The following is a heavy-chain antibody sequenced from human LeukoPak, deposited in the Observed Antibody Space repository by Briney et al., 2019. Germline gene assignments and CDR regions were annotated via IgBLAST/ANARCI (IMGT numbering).Heavy chain of an antibody. V-gene: IGHV3-15*01. CDR2: IKSKTDGGTT. Sequence: GGSLRLSCAASGFTFSNVWMNWVRQAPGKGLEWVGRIKSKTDGGTTDYAAPVTGRFTISRDDSKNTLYLQMNSLKTEDTAVYYCTTTGCGGDCYFDFWGQGTLVTVSS. D-gene: IGHD2-21*02. J-gene: IGHJ4*02. CDR3: TTTGCGGDCYFDF. CDR1: GFTFSNVW.